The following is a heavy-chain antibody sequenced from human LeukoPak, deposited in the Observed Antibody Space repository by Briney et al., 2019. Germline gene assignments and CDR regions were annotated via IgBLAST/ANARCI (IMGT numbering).Heavy chain of an antibody. Sequence: SEALSLTCTVSGGSISSYYWSWIRQPPGKGPEWIGYIYYSGTTNYNPSLKSRVTISVDTSKNQFSLKLNSVTAADTAVYYCARHGSTDYFGFWGQGTLVTVSP. CDR2: IYYSGTT. V-gene: IGHV4-59*08. CDR3: ARHGSTDYFGF. D-gene: IGHD2-2*03. CDR1: GGSISSYY. J-gene: IGHJ4*02.